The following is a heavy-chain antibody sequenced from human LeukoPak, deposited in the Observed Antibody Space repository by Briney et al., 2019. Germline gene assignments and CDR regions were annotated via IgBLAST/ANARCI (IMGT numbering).Heavy chain of an antibody. Sequence: GESLKISCKGSGYTFTSYGISWVRQAPGQGLEWMGWISAYNGNTNYAQKLQGRVTMTTDTSTSTAYMELRSLRSDDTAVYYCAREKAPYYDFWSGYYSGDAFDIWGQGTMVTVSS. CDR2: ISAYNGNT. CDR1: GYTFTSYG. D-gene: IGHD3-3*01. CDR3: AREKAPYYDFWSGYYSGDAFDI. J-gene: IGHJ3*02. V-gene: IGHV1-18*01.